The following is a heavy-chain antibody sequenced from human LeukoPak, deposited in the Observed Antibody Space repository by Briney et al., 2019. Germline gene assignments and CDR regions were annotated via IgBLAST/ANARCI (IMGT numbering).Heavy chain of an antibody. CDR1: GFAFSNYD. J-gene: IGHJ4*02. V-gene: IGHV3-21*01. CDR2: ISRGGNYI. CDR3: ARIGPGTDVYNSFDY. Sequence: PGGSLRLSCAASGFAFSNYDMTWVRQAPGKGLEYVSSISRGGNYIYSADSLRGRFSISRNNAENSLFLQMNSLRGEDTAVYYCARIGPGTDVYNSFDYWGQGTLGAVSS. D-gene: IGHD5-24*01.